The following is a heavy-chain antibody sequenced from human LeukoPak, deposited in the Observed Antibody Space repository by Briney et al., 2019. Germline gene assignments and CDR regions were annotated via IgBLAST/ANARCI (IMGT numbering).Heavy chain of an antibody. D-gene: IGHD1-26*01. Sequence: SETLSLTCAVYGGSFSGYYWSWIRQPPGKGLEWIGEINHSGSTNYNPSLKSRVTISVDTSKNQFSLKLSSVTAADTAVYYCARGLVGATGHFDYWGQGTLVTVSS. V-gene: IGHV4-34*01. CDR1: GGSFSGYY. J-gene: IGHJ4*02. CDR2: INHSGST. CDR3: ARGLVGATGHFDY.